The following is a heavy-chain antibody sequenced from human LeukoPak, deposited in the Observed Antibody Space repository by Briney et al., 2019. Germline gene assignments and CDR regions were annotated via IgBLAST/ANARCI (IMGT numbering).Heavy chain of an antibody. CDR3: GTDTAMAFFFDY. CDR1: GFTFSSYA. Sequence: GGSLRPSCAASGFTFSSYAMSWVRQAPGKGLEWVSAISGSGGSTYYADSVKGRFTISRDNSKNTLYLQMNSLRAEDTAVYYCGTDTAMAFFFDYWGQGTLVTVSS. CDR2: ISGSGGST. V-gene: IGHV3-23*01. D-gene: IGHD5-18*01. J-gene: IGHJ4*02.